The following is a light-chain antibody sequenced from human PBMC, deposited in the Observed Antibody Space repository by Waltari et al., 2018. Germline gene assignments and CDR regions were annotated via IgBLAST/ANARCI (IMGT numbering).Light chain of an antibody. CDR3: SSYTTSSTVV. CDR1: SSDIGGYNY. J-gene: IGLJ2*01. V-gene: IGLV2-14*03. CDR2: VVS. Sequence: QSALTQPASVSASPGQSITLSCTGTSSDIGGYNYVHWYQQHPGKAPKLIIFVVSQRPSGISNRFSGSKSGNTASLTISGLQAEDESYFYCSSYTTSSTVVFGGGTKLTVL.